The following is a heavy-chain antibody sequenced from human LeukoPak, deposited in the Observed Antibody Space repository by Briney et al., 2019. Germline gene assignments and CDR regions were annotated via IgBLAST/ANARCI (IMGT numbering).Heavy chain of an antibody. V-gene: IGHV4-4*07. D-gene: IGHD6-13*01. CDR2: IYTSGTT. CDR3: ARAFYSSSWYHKEDFFDY. J-gene: IGHJ4*02. CDR1: GGSISNYY. Sequence: SETLSLTCTVSGGSISNYYWSWIRQPAGKGLEWIGRIYTSGTTHYNPSLKSRVTMSVDTSKNQFSLNLSSVTAADTAVFYCARAFYSSSWYHKEDFFDYWGQGTLVTVSS.